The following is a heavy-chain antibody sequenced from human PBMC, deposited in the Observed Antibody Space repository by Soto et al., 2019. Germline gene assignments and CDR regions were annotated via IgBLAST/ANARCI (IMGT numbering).Heavy chain of an antibody. CDR3: ARDRAGGSLFGGNYGMDV. CDR1: GFIFRNFY. J-gene: IGHJ6*02. CDR2: IRSSSSST. Sequence: GGSLRLSCAASGFIFRNFYMSWIRQVPGKGLEWLSKIRSSSSSTDYADSVKGRFTISRDNAKNSLYLQMSRLRAEDTAVYYCARDRAGGSLFGGNYGMDVWRQGTTVTVSS. D-gene: IGHD3-10*01. V-gene: IGHV3-11*06.